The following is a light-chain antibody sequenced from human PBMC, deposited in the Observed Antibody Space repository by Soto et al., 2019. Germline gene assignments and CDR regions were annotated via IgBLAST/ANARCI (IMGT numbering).Light chain of an antibody. CDR1: QSVSSN. Sequence: EIVMTQSPATLSVSPGERATLSCRASQSVSSNLAWYQQKPGQAPRLLIYGASTRATGIPARFSGSVSGTEFTLTISSLQSEDFAVYYCQQYNNCPQTFGQGTKLDIK. CDR3: QQYNNCPQT. V-gene: IGKV3-15*01. CDR2: GAS. J-gene: IGKJ2*01.